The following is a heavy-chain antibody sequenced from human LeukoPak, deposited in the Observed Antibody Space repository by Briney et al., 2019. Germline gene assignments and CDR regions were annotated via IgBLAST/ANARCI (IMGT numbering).Heavy chain of an antibody. CDR1: GFTFSSHA. Sequence: GGSLRLSCVASGFTFSSHAMTWVRQAPGKGLEWVSVISGSGDSTYYVDSVKGRFTISRDNSKNTLYLQMNSLRAEDSAVYYCAKGRPLGFCSSTSCPEWFASGGQGPLVTVSS. V-gene: IGHV3-23*01. D-gene: IGHD2-2*01. J-gene: IGHJ5*01. CDR2: ISGSGDST. CDR3: AKGRPLGFCSSTSCPEWFAS.